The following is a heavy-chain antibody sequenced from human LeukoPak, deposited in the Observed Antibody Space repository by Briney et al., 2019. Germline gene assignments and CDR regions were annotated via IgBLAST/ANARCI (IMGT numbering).Heavy chain of an antibody. D-gene: IGHD6-19*01. CDR3: ARGSGYSSIED. Sequence: ASVKVSCKASGYIFTGYYMHWVRQAPGQGLEWMGWINPKSGGTNYVQKFQGRVTMTRDTSITTAYMEVSRLRSDDTAVYYCARGSGYSSIEDWGQGTLVTVSS. CDR1: GYIFTGYY. V-gene: IGHV1-2*02. J-gene: IGHJ4*02. CDR2: INPKSGGT.